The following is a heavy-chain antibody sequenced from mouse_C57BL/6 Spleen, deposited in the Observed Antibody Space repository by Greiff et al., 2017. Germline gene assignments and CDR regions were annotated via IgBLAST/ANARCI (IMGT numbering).Heavy chain of an antibody. V-gene: IGHV1-69*01. J-gene: IGHJ2*01. CDR2: IDPSDSYT. CDR1: GYTFTSYW. CDR3: ARGGAYDGFDY. D-gene: IGHD2-12*01. Sequence: QVQLQQSGAELVMPGASVKLSCKASGYTFTSYWMHWVKQRPGQGLEWIGEIDPSDSYTTYNQKFKGKSTLTVDKSSSTAYMKLSSLTSEDSAVYYCARGGAYDGFDYWGQGTTLTVSS.